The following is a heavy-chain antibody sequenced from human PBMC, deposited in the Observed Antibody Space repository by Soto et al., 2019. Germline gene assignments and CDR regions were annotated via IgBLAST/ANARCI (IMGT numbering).Heavy chain of an antibody. Sequence: LRLSCAASGFTFSSYAMSWVRHAPVNGLELVSVISGSGGSRYYADSVKGRFTISRDNSKNTLYLQMNSLRAEDTALYYCAKDSYGDYVNYYGMDVWGQGTTVTVSS. CDR2: ISGSGGSR. V-gene: IGHV3-23*01. CDR3: AKDSYGDYVNYYGMDV. CDR1: GFTFSSYA. D-gene: IGHD4-17*01. J-gene: IGHJ6*02.